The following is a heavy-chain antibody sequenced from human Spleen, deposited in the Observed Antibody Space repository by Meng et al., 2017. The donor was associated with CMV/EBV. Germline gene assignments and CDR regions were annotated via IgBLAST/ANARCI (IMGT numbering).Heavy chain of an antibody. CDR1: GYTFTAHY. D-gene: IGHD4-11*01. V-gene: IGHV1-2*02. J-gene: IGHJ4*02. Sequence: ASVKVSCKASGYTFTAHYFHWVRQAPGQGLEWMGWIHPHRGDTNYAQQFQGRVTLTRDTSINTGYMELTRLTSDDTAVYYCARGGLQLVRGPFDFWGQGTLVTVSS. CDR3: ARGGLQLVRGPFDF. CDR2: IHPHRGDT.